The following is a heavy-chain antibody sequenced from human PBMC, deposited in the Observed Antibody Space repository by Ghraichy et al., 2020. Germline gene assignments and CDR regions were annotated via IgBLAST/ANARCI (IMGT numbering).Heavy chain of an antibody. D-gene: IGHD3-16*01. CDR1: GGSISSGGYS. CDR3: ASDSLYGNWFDP. J-gene: IGHJ5*02. CDR2: IYHSGST. Sequence: SETPSLTCDVSGGSISSGGYSWNWIRQPPGKGLEWIGYIYHSGSTSYNPSLKSRVTISVDKSKNQFSLKLRSVTAADTAVYYCASDSLYGNWFDPWGQGTLVTVSS. V-gene: IGHV4-30-2*01.